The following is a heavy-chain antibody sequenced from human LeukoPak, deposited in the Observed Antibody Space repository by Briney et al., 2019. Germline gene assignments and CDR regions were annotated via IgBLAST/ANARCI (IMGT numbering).Heavy chain of an antibody. Sequence: GGSLRLSCSASGFTFSSYAMHWVRQAPGKGLEYVSAISSNGGSTYYADSVKGRFTISRDNSKNTLYLQMNSLRAEDTAVYYCARDRVGATDYFDYWGQGTLVTVSS. CDR1: GFTFSSYA. CDR3: ARDRVGATDYFDY. V-gene: IGHV3-64*04. CDR2: ISSNGGST. D-gene: IGHD1-26*01. J-gene: IGHJ4*02.